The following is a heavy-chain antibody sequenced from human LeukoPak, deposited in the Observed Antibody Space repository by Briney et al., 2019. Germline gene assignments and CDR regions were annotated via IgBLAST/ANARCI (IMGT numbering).Heavy chain of an antibody. V-gene: IGHV1-69*01. J-gene: IGHJ6*03. CDR1: VGTFSNYA. CDR2: IIPIFGTA. D-gene: IGHD2-2*02. CDR3: ARDIVVVPAAITYYYYMDV. Sequence: SVKVSCKASVGTFSNYAISWVRQAPGQGLEWMGGIIPIFGTANYAQKYQGRVTITADESTSTAYMELSSLRSEDTAVYYCARDIVVVPAAITYYYYMDVGGKGTTVTVSS.